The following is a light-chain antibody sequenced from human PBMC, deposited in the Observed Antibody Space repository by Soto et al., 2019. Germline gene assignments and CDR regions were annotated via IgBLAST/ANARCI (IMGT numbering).Light chain of an antibody. J-gene: IGLJ1*01. CDR3: SSFTSSVTYV. CDR1: SSDVGGHNS. CDR2: DVS. V-gene: IGLV2-14*01. Sequence: QSALTQPASVSGSPGQSITISCTGTSSDVGGHNSVSWYRQDPGKAPKLMIYDVSNRPSGVSDRFSGSKSGNTASLTISGLQLEDEADYYCSSFTSSVTYVFGTGTKGTVL.